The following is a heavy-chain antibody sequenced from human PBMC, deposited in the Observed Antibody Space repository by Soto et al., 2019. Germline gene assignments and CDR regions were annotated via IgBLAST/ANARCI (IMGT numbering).Heavy chain of an antibody. Sequence: SVKVSCKASGRNFSSYTISWVRPAPGQGLEWMGRIIPILGIANYAQKFQGRVTITADKSTSTAYMELSSLRSEDTAVYYCAVGDSSGYHYYFDYWGQGTLVTVS. CDR3: AVGDSSGYHYYFDY. J-gene: IGHJ4*02. CDR2: IIPILGIA. CDR1: GRNFSSYT. D-gene: IGHD3-22*01. V-gene: IGHV1-69*02.